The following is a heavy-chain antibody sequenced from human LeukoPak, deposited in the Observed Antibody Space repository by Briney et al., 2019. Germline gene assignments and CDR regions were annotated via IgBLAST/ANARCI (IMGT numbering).Heavy chain of an antibody. Sequence: GGSLRLSCAASGFTFDDYGMSWVRQAPGKGLEWVSGINWNGGSTGYADSVKGRFTISRDNAKNSLYLQMNSLRAEDTALYHCARDIVAAAGDTRFDPWGQGTLVTVSS. V-gene: IGHV3-20*01. J-gene: IGHJ5*02. D-gene: IGHD6-13*01. CDR3: ARDIVAAAGDTRFDP. CDR1: GFTFDDYG. CDR2: INWNGGST.